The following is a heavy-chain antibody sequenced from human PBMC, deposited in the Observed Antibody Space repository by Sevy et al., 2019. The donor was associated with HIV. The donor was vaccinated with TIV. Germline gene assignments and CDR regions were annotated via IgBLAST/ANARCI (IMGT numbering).Heavy chain of an antibody. V-gene: IGHV1-69*13. CDR2: IIPIFGTT. CDR3: ARTPILVIPGATDLYFDN. Sequence: ASVKVSCKASGGTFSNYALSWARQAPGQGLEWMGGIIPIFGTTNFAQMFQGRVTITADEFTSTAYMELSSLRSADTAVYYCARTPILVIPGATDLYFDNWGHGTLVTVSS. D-gene: IGHD2-2*01. CDR1: GGTFSNYA. J-gene: IGHJ4*01.